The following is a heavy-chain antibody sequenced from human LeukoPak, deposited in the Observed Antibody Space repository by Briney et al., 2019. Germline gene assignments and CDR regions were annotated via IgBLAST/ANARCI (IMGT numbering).Heavy chain of an antibody. J-gene: IGHJ5*02. D-gene: IGHD3-3*01. CDR1: GGSISSGGYS. Sequence: SETLSLTCAVSGGSISSGGYSWSWIRQPPGKGLEWIGYIYHSGSTYYNPSLKSRVTISVDRSKNQFSLKLSSVTAADTAVYYCARASSPNYDFWSGYYSGDWFDPWGQGTLVTVSS. CDR3: ARASSPNYDFWSGYYSGDWFDP. CDR2: IYHSGST. V-gene: IGHV4-30-2*01.